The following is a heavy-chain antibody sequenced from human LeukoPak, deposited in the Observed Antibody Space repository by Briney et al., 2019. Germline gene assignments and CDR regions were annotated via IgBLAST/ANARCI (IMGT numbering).Heavy chain of an antibody. CDR3: AGCILDKYFWGSYRYSEDAFDI. Sequence: PSGTLSLTCTVSGGSMSSGSYYWSWIRQPAGKGLEWIGRIYTSGSTNYNPSLKSRVTISVDTSKNQFSLKLSSVTAADTAVYYCAGCILDKYFWGSYRYSEDAFDIWGQGTMVTVSS. J-gene: IGHJ3*02. CDR2: IYTSGST. CDR1: GGSMSSGSYY. V-gene: IGHV4-61*02. D-gene: IGHD3-16*02.